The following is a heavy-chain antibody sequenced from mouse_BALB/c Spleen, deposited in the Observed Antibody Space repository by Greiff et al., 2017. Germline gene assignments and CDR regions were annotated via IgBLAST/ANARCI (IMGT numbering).Heavy chain of an antibody. CDR3: ARLTTVVPFDY. CDR2: INPSSGYT. V-gene: IGHV1-4*01. Sequence: LQESGAELARPGASVKMSCKASGYTFTSYTMHWVKQRPGQGLEWIGYINPSSGYTNYNQKFKDKATLTADKSSSTAYMQLSSLTSEDSAVYYCARLTTVVPFDYWGQGTTLTVSS. D-gene: IGHD1-1*01. CDR1: GYTFTSYT. J-gene: IGHJ2*01.